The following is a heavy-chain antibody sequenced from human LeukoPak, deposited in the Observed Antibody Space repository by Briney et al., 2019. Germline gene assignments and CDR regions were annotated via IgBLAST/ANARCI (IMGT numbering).Heavy chain of an antibody. Sequence: PGRSLRLSCAAPGLSFSSYAMNWVRRAPGKGLEWVAVISSDGSNKFYADSVKGRLPVSRDNSKNTLYLQMNSLRVEDTAVYYCARDNDPDYSSSPGWFDSWGQGTLVTVSS. CDR1: GLSFSSYA. CDR3: ARDNDPDYSSSPGWFDS. J-gene: IGHJ5*01. D-gene: IGHD6-6*01. V-gene: IGHV3-30-3*01. CDR2: ISSDGSNK.